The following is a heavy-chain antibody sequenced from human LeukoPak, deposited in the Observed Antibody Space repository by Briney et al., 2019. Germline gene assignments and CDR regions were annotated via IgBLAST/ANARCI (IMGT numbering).Heavy chain of an antibody. J-gene: IGHJ3*01. V-gene: IGHV3-73*01. Sequence: GGSLRLSCAASGFTFSGSAMHWVRQASGKGLEWVGRIRSKPNNYATAYAASVKGRFTISRDDSKNTAYLQMNSLKIDDTAVYYCIILRGGAAAGDDAFDLWGQGTMVTVSS. D-gene: IGHD6-13*01. CDR3: IILRGGAAAGDDAFDL. CDR2: IRSKPNNYAT. CDR1: GFTFSGSA.